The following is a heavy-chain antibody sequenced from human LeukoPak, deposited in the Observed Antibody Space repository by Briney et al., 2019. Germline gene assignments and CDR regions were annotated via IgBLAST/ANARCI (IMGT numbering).Heavy chain of an antibody. J-gene: IGHJ4*02. CDR3: ARGGRDHWNYGDFDY. D-gene: IGHD1-7*01. CDR2: ISRSGSTI. CDR1: GFTLSDYY. V-gene: IGHV3-11*04. Sequence: GGSLRLSCAASGFTLSDYYMSWIRQAPGKGLEWVSYISRSGSTIYYADSAKGRFTISTDNAKNSLYMQMNSLRAEDTAVYYCARGGRDHWNYGDFDYWGQGTLVTVSS.